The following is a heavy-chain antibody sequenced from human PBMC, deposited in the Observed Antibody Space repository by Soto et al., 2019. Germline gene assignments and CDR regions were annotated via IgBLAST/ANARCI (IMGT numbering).Heavy chain of an antibody. D-gene: IGHD3-10*01. CDR1: GFTVSNNY. J-gene: IGHJ4*02. CDR2: IYSGGYT. Sequence: EVQLVESGGGLIQPGGSLRLSCAVSGFTVSNNYMSWVRQAPGKGLEGVSVIYSGGYTAYGDSVKGRFTISRDNSKKPQILQMNTRGPPAPAGYFRATHPGGGGYWGQGTLVTVSS. CDR3: ATHPGGGGY. V-gene: IGHV3-53*01.